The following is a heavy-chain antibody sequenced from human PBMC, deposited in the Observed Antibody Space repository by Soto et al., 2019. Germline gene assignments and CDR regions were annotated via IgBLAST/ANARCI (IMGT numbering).Heavy chain of an antibody. D-gene: IGHD3-16*01. CDR1: GFLLSTRGAG. V-gene: IGHV2-5*02. J-gene: IGHJ4*02. CDR2: IHWDGFK. Sequence: QITLKATGPTLVKPAQTLTLTCTTSGFLLSTRGAGVGWIRHPHGKALEWLALIHWDGFKHYSPSLESRLTSREDPAKNQVVLTITNLAPVDTATDGRALKGGGDRILDYWRQGTLVTVSS. CDR3: ALKGGGDRILDY.